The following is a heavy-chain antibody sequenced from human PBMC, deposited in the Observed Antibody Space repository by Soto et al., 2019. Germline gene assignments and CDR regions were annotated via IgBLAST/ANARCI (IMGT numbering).Heavy chain of an antibody. D-gene: IGHD2-21*02. Sequence: EVQLVESGGGLVKPGGSLRLSCVASGFTFSTYSMNWVRQAPGKGLEWVSTIGTRSDIYYAESVKGRFTISRDNAKNSLSLQMTSLGVEDTAVYYCAREETAWPLAYGLDVWGQGTAVTVSS. CDR3: AREETAWPLAYGLDV. J-gene: IGHJ6*02. CDR2: IGTRSDI. V-gene: IGHV3-21*02. CDR1: GFTFSTYS.